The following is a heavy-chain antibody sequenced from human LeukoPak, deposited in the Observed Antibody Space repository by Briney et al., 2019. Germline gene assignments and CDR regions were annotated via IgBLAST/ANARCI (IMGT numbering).Heavy chain of an antibody. CDR1: GGSISGTNW. CDR2: ISLAGQT. CDR3: SRESGPFCPFGY. V-gene: IGHV4/OR15-8*02. J-gene: IGHJ4*02. D-gene: IGHD1-26*01. Sequence: ETLSLTCGVSGGSISGTNWWSWLRQPPGQGLEWIGEISLAGQTNYNPSLNGRVTMSLDKSSNQLSLHLTSVTAADTATYFCSRESGPFCPFGYWGQGTLGLVSS.